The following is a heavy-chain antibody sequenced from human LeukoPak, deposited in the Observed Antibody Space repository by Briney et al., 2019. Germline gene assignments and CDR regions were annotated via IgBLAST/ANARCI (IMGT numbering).Heavy chain of an antibody. Sequence: PSETLSLTCTVSGYSISSGYYWGWIRQPPGKGLEWIGSIYHNGNTFYNPSLKSRITISVDTSKNQFSLKLSSLTAADTAVYYCARDLRLSPYSGGWPLDYWGQGTLVTVSS. J-gene: IGHJ4*02. D-gene: IGHD6-19*01. CDR2: IYHNGNT. CDR3: ARDLRLSPYSGGWPLDY. V-gene: IGHV4-38-2*02. CDR1: GYSISSGYY.